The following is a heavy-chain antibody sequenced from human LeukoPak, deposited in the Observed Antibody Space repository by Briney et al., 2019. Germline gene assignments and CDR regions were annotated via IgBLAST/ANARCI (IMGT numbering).Heavy chain of an antibody. V-gene: IGHV4-61*02. Sequence: SETLSLTCTVSGGSISSGSYYWSWIRQPAGKGLEWIGRIYTSGSTNYNPSLKSRVTISVDTSKNQFSLKLSSVTAADTAVYYCAREGYDILTGYAFGYYYYYMDVWGKGTTVTISS. J-gene: IGHJ6*03. CDR1: GGSISSGSYY. CDR3: AREGYDILTGYAFGYYYYYMDV. D-gene: IGHD3-9*01. CDR2: IYTSGST.